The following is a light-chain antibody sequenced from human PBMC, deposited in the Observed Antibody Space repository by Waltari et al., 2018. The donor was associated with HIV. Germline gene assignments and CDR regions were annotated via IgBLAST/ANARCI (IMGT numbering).Light chain of an antibody. CDR1: QSVLWSSNNKNY. J-gene: IGKJ4*01. CDR2: WAP. V-gene: IGKV4-1*01. CDR3: QQFYDTPLT. Sequence: DIEMTQSLDSLAVSLGESATINCNSSQSVLWSSNNKNYLAWYQQKPGQPPRLLIYWAPTRESGVPDRFSGSGSGTDFTLTISSLQTEDVADYFCQQFYDTPLTFGGGTKVDI.